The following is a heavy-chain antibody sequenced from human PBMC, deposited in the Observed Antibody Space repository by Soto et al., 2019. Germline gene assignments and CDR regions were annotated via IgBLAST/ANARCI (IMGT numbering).Heavy chain of an antibody. CDR3: ARERGASSPFDY. V-gene: IGHV1-8*01. Sequence: QVQLVQSGAEVKKPGASVKVSCKASGYTFTSYDINWVRQATGQGLEWMGWMNPNRGNTGYAQKFQGRVTMTRNTSLSTAYMELSSLGSEDTALYYCARERGASSPFDYWGQGTLVTVSS. CDR1: GYTFTSYD. D-gene: IGHD6-19*01. J-gene: IGHJ4*02. CDR2: MNPNRGNT.